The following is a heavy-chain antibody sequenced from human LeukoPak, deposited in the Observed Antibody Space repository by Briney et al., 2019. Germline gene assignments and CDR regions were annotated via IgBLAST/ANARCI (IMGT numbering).Heavy chain of an antibody. J-gene: IGHJ6*03. V-gene: IGHV3-48*01. CDR2: ISGSGGST. D-gene: IGHD5-12*01. Sequence: GGSLRLSCAASGFSFSTYSMNWVRQAPGKGLEWVSAISGSGGSTYYADSVKGRFTISRDNAKNSLYLQMNSLRAEDTAVYYCARGATRDYMDVWGKGTTVTVSS. CDR1: GFSFSTYS. CDR3: ARGATRDYMDV.